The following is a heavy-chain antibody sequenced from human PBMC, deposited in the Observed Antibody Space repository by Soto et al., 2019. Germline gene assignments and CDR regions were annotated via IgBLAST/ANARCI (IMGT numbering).Heavy chain of an antibody. Sequence: QVQLVESGGGVVQPGRSLRLSCAASEFTFKSYGMHWVRQAPGKGLAWVALISFDGNRKHYADSVRGRFTISRDKSKNTLYLQMNSLRTDDTAIYYCAKDSYRGDVVLTPAPYGNDYWGRGTLVTVSS. D-gene: IGHD2-2*01. V-gene: IGHV3-30*18. CDR1: EFTFKSYG. J-gene: IGHJ4*02. CDR3: AKDSYRGDVVLTPAPYGNDY. CDR2: ISFDGNRK.